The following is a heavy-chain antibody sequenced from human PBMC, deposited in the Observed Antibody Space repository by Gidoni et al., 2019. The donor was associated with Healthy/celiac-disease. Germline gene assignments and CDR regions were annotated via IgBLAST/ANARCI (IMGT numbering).Heavy chain of an antibody. Sequence: EVQLVESGGGLVKPGGSLRLSCAASGFTFSSYSMNWVRQAPGKGLEWVSSISSSSSYIYYADSVKGRFTISRDNAKNSLYLQMNSLRAEDTAVYYCAGGEDIVVVPAAMSVGVFDYWGQGTLVTVSS. D-gene: IGHD2-2*01. CDR3: AGGEDIVVVPAAMSVGVFDY. CDR2: ISSSSSYI. V-gene: IGHV3-21*01. J-gene: IGHJ4*02. CDR1: GFTFSSYS.